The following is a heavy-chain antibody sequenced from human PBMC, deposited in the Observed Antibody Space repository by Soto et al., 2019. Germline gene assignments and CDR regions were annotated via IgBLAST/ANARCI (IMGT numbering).Heavy chain of an antibody. Sequence: EVQLLESGGGLVQPGGSLRLSCAASGFTFSSYAMSWVRQAPGKGLEWVSAISGSGGSTYYADSVKGRFTISRDNSKNTLYLQMNSLRAEDTAVYYCARDLGGITGTTLDYWGQGTLVTVSS. CDR3: ARDLGGITGTTLDY. J-gene: IGHJ4*02. V-gene: IGHV3-23*01. CDR1: GFTFSSYA. CDR2: ISGSGGST. D-gene: IGHD1-20*01.